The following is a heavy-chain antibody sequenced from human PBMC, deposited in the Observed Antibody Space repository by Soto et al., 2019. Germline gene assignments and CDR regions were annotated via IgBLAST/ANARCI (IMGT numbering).Heavy chain of an antibody. V-gene: IGHV1-3*01. CDR1: GYTFTGYY. Sequence: ASVKVSCKASGYTFTGYYMHWVRQAPGQGLEWMGWINAGNGNTKYSQKFQGRVTITRDTSASTAYMELSSLRSEDTAVYYCARARGGYCSSTSCYAFDIWGQGTMVTVSS. D-gene: IGHD2-2*01. J-gene: IGHJ3*02. CDR2: INAGNGNT. CDR3: ARARGGYCSSTSCYAFDI.